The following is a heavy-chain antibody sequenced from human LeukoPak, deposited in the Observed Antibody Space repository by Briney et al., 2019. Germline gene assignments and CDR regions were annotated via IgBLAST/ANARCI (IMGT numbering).Heavy chain of an antibody. CDR3: ARSKGIAAAGIDY. Sequence: GGSLRLSCAASGFTVSSNYMSWVRQAPGKGLEWVSVIYSGGSTYYADSVKGRFTISRDNSKNTLYLQMNSLRAEDTAVYYCARSKGIAAAGIDYWGQGTLVTVSS. V-gene: IGHV3-66*01. CDR2: IYSGGST. J-gene: IGHJ4*02. CDR1: GFTVSSNY. D-gene: IGHD6-13*01.